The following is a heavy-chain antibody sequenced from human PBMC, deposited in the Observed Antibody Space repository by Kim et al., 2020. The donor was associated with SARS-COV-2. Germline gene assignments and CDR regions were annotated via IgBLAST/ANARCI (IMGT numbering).Heavy chain of an antibody. V-gene: IGHV1-69*13. CDR2: IIPIFGTA. D-gene: IGHD2-2*03. J-gene: IGHJ6*02. Sequence: SVKVSCKASGGTFSSYAISWVRQAPGQGLEWMGGIIPIFGTATYAQKFQGRVTITADESTSTAYMELSSLRSEDTAVYYCAGSGYCSSTSCYYGMDVWGQGTTVTVSS. CDR3: AGSGYCSSTSCYYGMDV. CDR1: GGTFSSYA.